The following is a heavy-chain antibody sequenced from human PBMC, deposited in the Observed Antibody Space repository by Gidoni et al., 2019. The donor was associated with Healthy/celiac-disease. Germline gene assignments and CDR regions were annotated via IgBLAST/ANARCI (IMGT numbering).Heavy chain of an antibody. CDR1: GFTFSRYS. CDR3: ARGLQLEYDDWYFDL. J-gene: IGHJ2*01. V-gene: IGHV3-21*01. Sequence: EVQLVESGGGLVKPGGSLRLSCAASGFTFSRYSMNLARQAPGKGLELVSSIRSSSSYIYYADSVKGRFTISRDNAKNSLYLQMNSLRAEDTAVYYCARGLQLEYDDWYFDLWGRGTLVTVSS. CDR2: IRSSSSYI. D-gene: IGHD1-1*01.